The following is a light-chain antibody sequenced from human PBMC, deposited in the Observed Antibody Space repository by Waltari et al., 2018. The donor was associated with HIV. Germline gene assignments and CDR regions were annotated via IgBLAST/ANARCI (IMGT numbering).Light chain of an antibody. V-gene: IGLV3-21*02. CDR3: QLWDTSSDHPAF. J-gene: IGLJ2*01. CDR1: NIEYKG. Sequence: SYVLTQPPSVSVAPGQTAKIPCRGQNIEYKGVQWYQQKPGQAPVLVIYDYSDRPTGIPERFSGSNSGNTATLTVSMVEAGDEADYYCQLWDTSSDHPAFFGGGTKLTVV. CDR2: DYS.